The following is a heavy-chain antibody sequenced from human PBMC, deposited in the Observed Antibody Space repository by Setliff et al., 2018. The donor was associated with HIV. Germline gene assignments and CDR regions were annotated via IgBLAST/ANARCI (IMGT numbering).Heavy chain of an antibody. Sequence: GASVKVSCKASGYTFTNFYMHWVRQAPGQGLEWMGWINAGYGNTKYSQKFQGRVTITRDASASTAYMELSSLRSEDTAVYYCAKIQNPQGYYYDSSGYYPHPGSPDYWGQGTLVTVSS. CDR1: GYTFTNFY. D-gene: IGHD3-22*01. V-gene: IGHV1-3*01. J-gene: IGHJ4*02. CDR2: INAGYGNT. CDR3: AKIQNPQGYYYDSSGYYPHPGSPDY.